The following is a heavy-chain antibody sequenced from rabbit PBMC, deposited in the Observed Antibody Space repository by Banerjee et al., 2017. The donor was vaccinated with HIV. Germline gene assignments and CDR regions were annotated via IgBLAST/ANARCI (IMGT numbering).Heavy chain of an antibody. D-gene: IGHD3-1*01. CDR2: IDPIFGGT. V-gene: IGHV1S7*01. J-gene: IGHJ5*01. CDR1: GFDFSGYY. CDR3: ARGPPATTVEWLDL. Sequence: QLEESGGDLVKPEGSLKLSCKASGFDFSGYYMSWVRQAPGKGLEWIGYIDPIFGGTYYASWVNGRFTISSHNAQNTLYLQLNSLTAADTATYFCARGPPATTVEWLDLWGPGTLVTVS.